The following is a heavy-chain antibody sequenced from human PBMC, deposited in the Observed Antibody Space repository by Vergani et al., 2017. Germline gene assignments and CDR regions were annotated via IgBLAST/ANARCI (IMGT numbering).Heavy chain of an antibody. CDR2: IRSKNDGGTA. V-gene: IGHV3-15*01. D-gene: IGHD2-2*02. CDR3: YTDYHDY. CDR1: GIIFKNAW. J-gene: IGHJ4*02. Sequence: EVQVVESGGGLIKPGGSLRLSCVVSGIIFKNAWINWVRQAPGKGLEWIGRIRSKNDGGTADYAAPLKGRFTISRDDSKDSAFLLVNNLKTEDTAVYFCYTDYHDYWGQGTLVTVSS.